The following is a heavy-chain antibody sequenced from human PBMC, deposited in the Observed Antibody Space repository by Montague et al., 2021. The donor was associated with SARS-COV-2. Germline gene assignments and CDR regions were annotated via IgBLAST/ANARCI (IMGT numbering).Heavy chain of an antibody. CDR3: ARGGGNEYRCFDY. J-gene: IGHJ4*02. CDR1: GDSISSGTHY. Sequence: TLSLTCTVSGDSISSGTHYWSWIRQPAGKGLEWIGRIYSSGSTNYNPSLKSRVTISVDTSKNQFSLNLSSVTAADTAVYYCARGGGNEYRCFDYWGQGTLVTVSS. D-gene: IGHD1-1*01. CDR2: IYSSGST. V-gene: IGHV4-61*02.